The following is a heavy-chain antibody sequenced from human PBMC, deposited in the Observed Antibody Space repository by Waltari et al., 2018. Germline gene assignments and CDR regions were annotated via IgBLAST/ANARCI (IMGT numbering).Heavy chain of an antibody. CDR1: GGSISSSNW. V-gene: IGHV4-4*02. Sequence: QVQLQESGPGLVKPSGTLSLTCAVSGGSISSSNWWSWVRQPPGKGLEWIGESYRSGSPNYHPSLKRRVTISVDKSKNQFSRKLSSVTAADTAVYYCARGADFCSGGSCYYATDAFDIWGQGTMVTVSS. J-gene: IGHJ3*02. CDR3: ARGADFCSGGSCYYATDAFDI. D-gene: IGHD2-15*01. CDR2: SYRSGSP.